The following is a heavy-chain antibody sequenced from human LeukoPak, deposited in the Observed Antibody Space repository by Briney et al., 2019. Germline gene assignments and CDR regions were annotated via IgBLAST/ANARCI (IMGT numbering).Heavy chain of an antibody. V-gene: IGHV3-33*01. Sequence: GGSLRLSCAAAGFTFSDYGMHWVRQAPGKGLEWVAVTWYDGSNKYYADSVKGRFTISRDSSKNALYLQMNSLRAEDTAVYHCARAPRYCRGGSCYWTAFDIWGRGTMVTVSS. CDR3: ARAPRYCRGGSCYWTAFDI. CDR1: GFTFSDYG. J-gene: IGHJ3*02. D-gene: IGHD2-15*01. CDR2: TWYDGSNK.